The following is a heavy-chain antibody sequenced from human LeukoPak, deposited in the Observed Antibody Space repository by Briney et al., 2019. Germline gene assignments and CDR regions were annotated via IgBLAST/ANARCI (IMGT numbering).Heavy chain of an antibody. J-gene: IGHJ4*02. Sequence: PGGSLRLSCAASGFTFSSYGMHWVRQAPGKGLEWVAVIAYDGSNKNYADSVKGRFTISRDNSKNTLYLQMNSLRAEDTAVYYCAKDLGYQLLWGSPHDYWGQGTLVTVSS. CDR1: GFTFSSYG. CDR3: AKDLGYQLLWGSPHDY. V-gene: IGHV3-30*18. D-gene: IGHD2-2*01. CDR2: IAYDGSNK.